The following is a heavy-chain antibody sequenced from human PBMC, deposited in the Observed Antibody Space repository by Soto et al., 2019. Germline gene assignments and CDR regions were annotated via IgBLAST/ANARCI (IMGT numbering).Heavy chain of an antibody. J-gene: IGHJ4*02. V-gene: IGHV3-74*01. CDR3: ARWNGGRSDPRSGLDY. CDR2: IRSDGSST. D-gene: IGHD1-1*01. Sequence: EVQLVESGGGLVQPGGSLRLSCAASGFTFSSYWMHWVRQAPGKGLVWVSRIRSDGSSTSYADSVKGRFTISRDNAKNTLYLQMNSLRVEDTAVYYCARWNGGRSDPRSGLDYWGQGTLVTFSS. CDR1: GFTFSSYW.